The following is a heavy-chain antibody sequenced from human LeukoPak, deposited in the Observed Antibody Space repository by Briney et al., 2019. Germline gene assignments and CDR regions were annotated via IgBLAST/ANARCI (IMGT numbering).Heavy chain of an antibody. CDR2: IYYSGSN. J-gene: IGHJ4*02. CDR1: GGSISSYY. V-gene: IGHV4-59*01. D-gene: IGHD1-26*01. CDR3: ARASWGEWELLRRRGAYYLDY. Sequence: PSETLSLTCTVSGGSISSYYWSWVRQPPGKGLEWVGYIYYSGSNNYNPSLMSRVTISVDTSKNQFSLKLSSVTAADTDVYYCARASWGEWELLRRRGAYYLDYWGQGTPVTVSS.